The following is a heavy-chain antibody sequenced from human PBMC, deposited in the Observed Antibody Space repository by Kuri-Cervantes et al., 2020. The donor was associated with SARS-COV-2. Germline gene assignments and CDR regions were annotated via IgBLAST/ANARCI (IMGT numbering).Heavy chain of an antibody. V-gene: IGHV3-7*01. D-gene: IGHD2-2*01. CDR3: ARDSCSSTSCYHYYMDV. J-gene: IGHJ6*03. Sequence: GGSLRLSCAASGFTFSSYWMSWVRQAPGKGLEWVANIKQDGSEKYYVDSVKGRFTTSRDNSKNTLYLQMNSLRAEDTAVYYCARDSCSSTSCYHYYMDVWGKGTTVTVSS. CDR1: GFTFSSYW. CDR2: IKQDGSEK.